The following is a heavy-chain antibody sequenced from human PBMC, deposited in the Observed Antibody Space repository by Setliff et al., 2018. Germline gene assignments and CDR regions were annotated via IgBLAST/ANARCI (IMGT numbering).Heavy chain of an antibody. V-gene: IGHV3-21*01. CDR2: ISPSSSYI. CDR3: ARNPCSGGSCYFDY. D-gene: IGHD2-15*01. J-gene: IGHJ4*02. Sequence: PGGSLRLSCAASGFTFSTYSLIWVRQAPGTGLEWVSSISPSSSYIYYADSVKGRFTISRDNAKNSLYLQMNSLRAEDTAVYYCARNPCSGGSCYFDYWGQGTLVTVSS. CDR1: GFTFSTYS.